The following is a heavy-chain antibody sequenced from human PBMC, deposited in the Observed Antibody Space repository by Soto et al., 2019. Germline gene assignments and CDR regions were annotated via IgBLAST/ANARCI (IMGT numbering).Heavy chain of an antibody. CDR3: ARAPDSSGSFDY. D-gene: IGHD3-22*01. CDR1: GFTFSSYL. CDR2: INSDGSST. Sequence: GGSLRLSCAASGFTFSSYLMHWVRQAPGKGLVWVSRINSDGSSTSYADSVKGRFTISRDNAKNTLYLQMNSLRAEDTAVYYCARAPDSSGSFDYWGQGTLVTVSS. J-gene: IGHJ4*02. V-gene: IGHV3-74*01.